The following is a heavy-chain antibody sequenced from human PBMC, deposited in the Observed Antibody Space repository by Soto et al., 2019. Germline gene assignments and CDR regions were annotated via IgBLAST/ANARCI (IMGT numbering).Heavy chain of an antibody. D-gene: IGHD3-3*01. J-gene: IGHJ4*02. CDR3: TKVGRLYDFSSGPLHFHL. Sequence: EAQLVESVGGLVQPGMSLRLSCAGSGFIFDDFAIYWVRQAPGKGLDWVSGISWNSDSIGYANSVKGRFTISRDNAKNSPYLQMHTLRVEDTALYYSTKVGRLYDFSSGPLHFHLWGQGTLVTVSS. V-gene: IGHV3-9*01. CDR2: ISWNSDSI. CDR1: GFIFDDFA.